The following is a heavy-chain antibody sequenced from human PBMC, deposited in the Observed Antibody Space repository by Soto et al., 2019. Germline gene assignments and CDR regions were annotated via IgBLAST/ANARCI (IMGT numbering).Heavy chain of an antibody. Sequence: PSETLSLTCTVSGGSISSSSYYWGWIRQPPGKGLEWIGSIYYSGSTYYNPSLKSRVTISVDTSKNQFSLKLSSVTAADTAVYYCAREGADSSSVDYWGQGTLVTVSS. D-gene: IGHD3-22*01. CDR3: AREGADSSSVDY. CDR2: IYYSGST. V-gene: IGHV4-39*07. CDR1: GGSISSSSYY. J-gene: IGHJ4*02.